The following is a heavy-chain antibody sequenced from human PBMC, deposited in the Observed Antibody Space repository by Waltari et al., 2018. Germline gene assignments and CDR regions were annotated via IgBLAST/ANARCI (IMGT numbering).Heavy chain of an antibody. CDR2: IYTSGST. V-gene: IGHV4-4*07. D-gene: IGHD3-9*01. CDR3: ARGDGYDILTAAGTFNY. J-gene: IGHJ4*02. CDR1: GGSIRSDY. Sequence: QVQLQESGPGLVKPSETLSLTCTVSGGSIRSDYWSGIRQPAGKGLEWIGRIYTSGSTNYNPSLKSRVTMSLDTSRNQISLKLSSVTAADTAVYYCARGDGYDILTAAGTFNYWGQGTLVTVSS.